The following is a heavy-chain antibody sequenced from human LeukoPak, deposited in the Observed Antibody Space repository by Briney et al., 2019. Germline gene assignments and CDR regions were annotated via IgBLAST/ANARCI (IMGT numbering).Heavy chain of an antibody. CDR3: ARNALARGNHFAY. V-gene: IGHV3-64*01. CDR2: ISSNGGNT. D-gene: IGHD1-14*01. J-gene: IGHJ4*02. Sequence: PGGSLRLSCAASVFTFSSYAMHGVRQAPGKGLEYVSAISSNGGNTYYANSVKGRFTISRDNSKDTLYLQMGSLRAEDMAVYYCARNALARGNHFAYWGQGTLVAVSS. CDR1: VFTFSSYA.